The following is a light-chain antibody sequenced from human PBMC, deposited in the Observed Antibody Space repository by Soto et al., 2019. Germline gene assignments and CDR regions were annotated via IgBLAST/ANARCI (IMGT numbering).Light chain of an antibody. J-gene: IGLJ3*02. CDR1: TSNIAYNY. V-gene: IGLV1-51*01. Sequence: QSVLTQPPSVSAAPGQMVTISCSGSTSNIAYNYVSWYQQLPGTAPKLLIYEVNRRPSGISDRFSASKSGTSATLTITGRKTGDEAHYYCGTRDNSLSVVVFGGGTKLTVL. CDR3: GTRDNSLSVVV. CDR2: EVN.